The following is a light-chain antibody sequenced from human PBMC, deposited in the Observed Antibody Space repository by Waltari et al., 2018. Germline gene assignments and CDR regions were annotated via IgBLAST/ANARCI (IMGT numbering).Light chain of an antibody. J-gene: IGLJ1*01. V-gene: IGLV2-23*02. CDR2: EVS. CDR3: CSYAGSMTFA. Sequence: QSALTQPASVSGSPGQSITISCTGTSSDVGYYNLVSWYQQHPGEVPKLMIYEVSERPSGVSNRFSGSKSGNTASLTISGLQTEDEADYYCCSYAGSMTFAFGSGTEVTVL. CDR1: SSDVGYYNL.